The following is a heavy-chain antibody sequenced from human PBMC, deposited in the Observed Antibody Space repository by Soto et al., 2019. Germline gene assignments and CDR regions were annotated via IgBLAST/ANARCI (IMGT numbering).Heavy chain of an antibody. D-gene: IGHD2-15*01. CDR1: GFSLSTSGVG. J-gene: IGHJ6*03. Sequence: QITLKESGPPLVKPTQTLTLTCTFSGFSLSTSGVGVGWIRQPPGKALEWLALIYWDDDKRYSPSLKSRLTITKDTSKNQVVLTMTNMDPVDTATYYCAHSYVVAANYYYYMDVWGKGTTVTVSS. CDR3: AHSYVVAANYYYYMDV. CDR2: IYWDDDK. V-gene: IGHV2-5*02.